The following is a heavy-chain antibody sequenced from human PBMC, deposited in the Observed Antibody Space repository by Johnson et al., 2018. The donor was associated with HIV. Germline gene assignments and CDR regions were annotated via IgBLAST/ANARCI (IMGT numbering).Heavy chain of an antibody. V-gene: IGHV3-30*02. J-gene: IGHJ3*02. D-gene: IGHD3-22*01. Sequence: QVQLVESGGGVVRPGGSLRLSCAASGINFDNYGMSWVRQAPGKGLEWVAFIRYDGSNKYYADSVKGRFTISRDNSKNTLYLQMNSLRAEDTAVYYCAKVGERYYDSSGYYAFDIWGQGTMVTVSS. CDR3: AKVGERYYDSSGYYAFDI. CDR2: IRYDGSNK. CDR1: GINFDNYG.